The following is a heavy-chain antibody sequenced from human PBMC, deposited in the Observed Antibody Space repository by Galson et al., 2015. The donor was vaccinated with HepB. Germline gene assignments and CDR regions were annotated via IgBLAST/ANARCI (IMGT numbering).Heavy chain of an antibody. V-gene: IGHV3-30*18. J-gene: IGHJ4*02. CDR3: AKVAIVGAQLNYLDS. CDR1: GFTFSEYA. CDR2: ISYDGRNK. D-gene: IGHD1-26*01. Sequence: SLRLSCAVSGFTFSEYAMHWVRQAPGKGLEWVAAISYDGRNKNYGDSVKGRFTISRDNSENTVFLEMNSLRSEDTALYYCAKVAIVGAQLNYLDSWGQGTLVTVSS.